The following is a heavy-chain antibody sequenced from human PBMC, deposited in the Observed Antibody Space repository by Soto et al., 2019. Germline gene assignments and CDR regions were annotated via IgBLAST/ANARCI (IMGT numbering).Heavy chain of an antibody. CDR2: ISYDGSNK. J-gene: IGHJ6*02. CDR1: GFTFSSYG. V-gene: IGHV3-30*18. D-gene: IGHD2-15*01. CDR3: AKDTQDIVVVVAAPPYYYYGMDV. Sequence: VQLVESGGGVVQPGRSLRLSCAASGFTFSSYGMHWVRQAPGKGLEWVAVISYDGSNKYYADSVKGRFTISRDNSKNTQYLQMNSLRAEDTAVYYCAKDTQDIVVVVAAPPYYYYGMDVWGQVTTVTVSS.